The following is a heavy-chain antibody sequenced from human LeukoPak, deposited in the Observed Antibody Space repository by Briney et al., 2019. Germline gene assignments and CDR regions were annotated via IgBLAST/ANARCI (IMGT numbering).Heavy chain of an antibody. CDR1: GYTFTDYW. CDR3: AREHAKGYSWFDP. J-gene: IGHJ5*02. D-gene: IGHD1-1*01. V-gene: IGHV5-51*01. CDR2: IYPGDSDT. Sequence: GESLKISCKASGYTFTDYWMGWVRQMPGRGPEWMAIIYPGDSDTRYSPSFQGQVTISADKSINTAYLQWSSLTASDTAMYYCAREHAKGYSWFDPWGQGTLVTVSS.